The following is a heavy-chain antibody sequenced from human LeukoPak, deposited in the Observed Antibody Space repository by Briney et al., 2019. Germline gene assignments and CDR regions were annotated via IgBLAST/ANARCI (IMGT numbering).Heavy chain of an antibody. J-gene: IGHJ4*02. CDR1: GGSTSSYY. CDR3: AANWSNENSFDY. Sequence: SETLSLTCTVSGGSTSSYYWSWIRQPAGKGLEWIGRIYTSGSTNYNPSLKSRVTMSVDTSKNQFSLKLSSVTAADTAVYYCAANWSNENSFDYWGQGTLVTVSS. CDR2: IYTSGST. V-gene: IGHV4-4*07. D-gene: IGHD3-3*01.